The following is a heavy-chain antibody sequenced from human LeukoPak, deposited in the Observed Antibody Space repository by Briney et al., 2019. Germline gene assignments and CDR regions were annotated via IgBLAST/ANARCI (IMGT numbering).Heavy chain of an antibody. J-gene: IGHJ4*02. V-gene: IGHV3-30*04. CDR3: AKDTSRRDGYNPFDFDY. CDR2: ISYDGSNK. CDR1: GFTFSSYA. Sequence: GGSLRLSCAASGFTFSSYAMHWVRQAPGKGLEWVAVISYDGSNKYYADSVKGRFTISRDNSKNTLYLQMNSLRAEDTAVYYCAKDTSRRDGYNPFDFDYWGQGTLVTVSS. D-gene: IGHD5-24*01.